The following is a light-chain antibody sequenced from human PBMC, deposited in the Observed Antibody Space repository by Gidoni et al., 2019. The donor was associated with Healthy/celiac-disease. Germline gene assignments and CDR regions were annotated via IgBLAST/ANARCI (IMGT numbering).Light chain of an antibody. Sequence: QSALTQPPYASGSPGQPVTISCNVISSDVGGYNYVSWYQQHPGKAPKLMIYDVSKRPSGVPDRFSGSKSCNTASLTVSGLQAEDEADYYCSSYAGINNLVFGGGTKLTVL. CDR2: DVS. CDR3: SSYAGINNLV. J-gene: IGLJ2*01. CDR1: SSDVGGYNY. V-gene: IGLV2-8*01.